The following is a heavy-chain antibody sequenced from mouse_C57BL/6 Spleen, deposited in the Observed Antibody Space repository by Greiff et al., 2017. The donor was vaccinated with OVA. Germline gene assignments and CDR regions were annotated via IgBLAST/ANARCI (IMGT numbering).Heavy chain of an antibody. CDR1: GYAFSSSW. D-gene: IGHD3-2*02. V-gene: IGHV1-82*01. CDR3: ARKGSGVYFDY. CDR2: IYPGDGDT. J-gene: IGHJ2*01. Sequence: VQLQQSGPELVKPGASVKISCKASGYAFSSSWMNWVKQRPGKGLEWIGRIYPGDGDTNYNGKFKGKATLTADKSSSTAYMQLSSLTSEDSAVYFCARKGSGVYFDYWGQGTTLTVSS.